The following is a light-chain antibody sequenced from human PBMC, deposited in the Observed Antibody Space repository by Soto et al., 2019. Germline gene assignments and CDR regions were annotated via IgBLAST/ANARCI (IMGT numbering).Light chain of an antibody. J-gene: IGKJ4*01. CDR2: ATS. Sequence: IQLTQSPSFVSASVGDRVTITCRASQDIANYLAWYQQKPGKAPKFLIYATSTFQSGVPSRFSGGGSGTEFTLTISSLQPEDFATYYCQQVNSYPLTFGGGTKVEIK. CDR3: QQVNSYPLT. V-gene: IGKV1-9*01. CDR1: QDIANY.